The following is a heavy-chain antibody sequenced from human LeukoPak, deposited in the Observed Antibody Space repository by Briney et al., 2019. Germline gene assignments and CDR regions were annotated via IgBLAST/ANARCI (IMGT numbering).Heavy chain of an antibody. D-gene: IGHD2-2*01. CDR3: ARGIRLSSTIQLLDY. Sequence: ASVKVSCKASGYTFTSYYMHWVRQAPGQGLEWMGIINPSGGSTSYAQKFQGRVTITADESTSTAYMELSSLRSEDTAVYYCARGIRLSSTIQLLDYWGQGTLVTVSS. V-gene: IGHV1-46*01. CDR1: GYTFTSYY. CDR2: INPSGGST. J-gene: IGHJ4*02.